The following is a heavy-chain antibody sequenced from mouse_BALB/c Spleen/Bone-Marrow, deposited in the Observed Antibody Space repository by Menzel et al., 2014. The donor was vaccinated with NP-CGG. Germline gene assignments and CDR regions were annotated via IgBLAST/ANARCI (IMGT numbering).Heavy chain of an antibody. J-gene: IGHJ2*01. CDR1: GYIFTNYW. Sequence: VHLQQSGAELVRPGASVKLSCKTSGYIFTNYWIHWVKQRSGQGLEWIARIYPGTGSTYYDEKFRGKATLTADISSSTAYIQLSSLKSEDSAVYFCAGFGRSFDYCGEGTTLTVSS. V-gene: IGHV1S132*01. CDR3: AGFGRSFDY. CDR2: IYPGTGST.